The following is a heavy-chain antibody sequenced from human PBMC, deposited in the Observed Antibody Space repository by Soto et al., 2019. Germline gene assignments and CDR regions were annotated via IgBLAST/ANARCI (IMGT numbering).Heavy chain of an antibody. J-gene: IGHJ6*02. CDR3: ASDTRGRLLWFGRTHYYGMDV. CDR2: IYHSGST. D-gene: IGHD3-10*01. CDR1: GGSISSSNW. Sequence: SETLSLTCAVSGGSISSSNWWSWVRQPPGKGLEWIGEIYHSGSTNYNPSLKSRVTISVDKSKNQFSLKLSSVTAADTAVYYCASDTRGRLLWFGRTHYYGMDVWGQGTTVTVSS. V-gene: IGHV4-4*02.